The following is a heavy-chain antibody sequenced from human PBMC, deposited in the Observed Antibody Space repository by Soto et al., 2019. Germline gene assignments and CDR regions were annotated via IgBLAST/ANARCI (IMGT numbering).Heavy chain of an antibody. V-gene: IGHV1-2*02. D-gene: IGHD3-10*01. CDR3: ARGAPLRGVILDFDY. CDR1: GYTFTGYY. Sequence: AASVKVSCKASGYTFTGYYMHWVRQAPGQGLEWMGWINPNSGGTNYAQKFQGRVTMTRDTSISTAYMELSRLRSDDTAVYYCARGAPLRGVILDFDYWGQGTLVTVSS. J-gene: IGHJ4*02. CDR2: INPNSGGT.